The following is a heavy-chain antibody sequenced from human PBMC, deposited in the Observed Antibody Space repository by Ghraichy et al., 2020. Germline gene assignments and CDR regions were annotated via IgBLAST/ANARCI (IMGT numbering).Heavy chain of an antibody. CDR3: ARDGYNWIPYDY. Sequence: GEPLNISCGASGFTLNSYAMNWVRQAPGKGLEWVSSISGTGFTTYYADSVKGRFTVSRDNSKNILYLQMNSLRSEDTAVYYCARDGYNWIPYDYWGQGTLVTVSS. CDR2: ISGTGFTT. J-gene: IGHJ4*02. D-gene: IGHD1-20*01. V-gene: IGHV3-23*01. CDR1: GFTLNSYA.